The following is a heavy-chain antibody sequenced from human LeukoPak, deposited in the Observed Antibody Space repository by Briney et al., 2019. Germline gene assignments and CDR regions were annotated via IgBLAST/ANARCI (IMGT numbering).Heavy chain of an antibody. Sequence: GGSLRLSCAASGFTFTTYWMHWVRQVPGKGLVWVARIKGDGSSTRHADSMKGRFTISRDNSKNTLYLQMNSLRAEDTAVYYCAKALVDYYGSGSFDYWGQGTLVTVSS. V-gene: IGHV3-74*01. J-gene: IGHJ4*02. CDR1: GFTFTTYW. CDR3: AKALVDYYGSGSFDY. CDR2: IKGDGSST. D-gene: IGHD3-10*01.